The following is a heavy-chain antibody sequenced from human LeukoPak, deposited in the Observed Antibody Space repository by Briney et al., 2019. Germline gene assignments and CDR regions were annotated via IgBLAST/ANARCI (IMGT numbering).Heavy chain of an antibody. CDR1: GGSISSHY. V-gene: IGHV4-59*11. Sequence: SETLSLTCTVSGGSISSHYWSWIRQPPGKGLEWIGYIYYSGSTNYNPSLKSRVTISVDTSKNQFSLKLSPVTAADTAVYYCARFLRYDSFDYWGQGTLVTVSS. CDR2: IYYSGST. CDR3: ARFLRYDSFDY. J-gene: IGHJ4*02. D-gene: IGHD3-22*01.